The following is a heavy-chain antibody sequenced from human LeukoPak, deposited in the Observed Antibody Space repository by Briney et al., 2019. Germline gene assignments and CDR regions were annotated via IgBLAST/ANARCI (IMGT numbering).Heavy chain of an antibody. CDR3: ARDDYGNSSSWYLDYYYYMDV. D-gene: IGHD6-13*01. J-gene: IGHJ6*03. V-gene: IGHV1-2*02. CDR2: INPNSGGT. CDR1: GYPFTGYY. Sequence: ASVKVPCKVSGYPFTGYYMHRVRQAPGHGLKRMGWINPNSGGTNYAQKFQGRVTMTRDTSISTAYMELSRLRSDDTAVYYCARDDYGNSSSWYLDYYYYMDVWGKGTTVTVPS.